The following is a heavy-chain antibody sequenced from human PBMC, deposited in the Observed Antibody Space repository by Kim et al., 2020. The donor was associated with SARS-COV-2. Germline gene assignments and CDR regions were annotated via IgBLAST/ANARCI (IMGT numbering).Heavy chain of an antibody. J-gene: IGHJ3*02. CDR3: ARAWVDYDYIWGSYRFRAFDI. CDR1: GYTFTSYA. D-gene: IGHD3-16*02. CDR2: INAGNGNT. V-gene: IGHV1-3*01. Sequence: ASVKVSCKASGYTFTSYAMHWVRQAPGQRLEWMGWINAGNGNTKYSQKFQCRVTITRDTSASTAYMELSSLRSEDTAVYYCARAWVDYDYIWGSYRFRAFDIWGQGTMVTVSS.